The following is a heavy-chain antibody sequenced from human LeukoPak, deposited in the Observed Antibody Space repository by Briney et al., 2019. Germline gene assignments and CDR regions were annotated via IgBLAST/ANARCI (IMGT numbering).Heavy chain of an antibody. J-gene: IGHJ4*02. D-gene: IGHD3-10*01. Sequence: GGSLRLSCVASGFTFSNYGMHWVRQALGKGLERVSVISYDGSNKYYADSVKGRFTISRDNSKNTLYLQMNSLRAEDTAVYYCARSLLWFGELDYWGQGTLVSVSS. CDR3: ARSLLWFGELDY. V-gene: IGHV3-30*03. CDR1: GFTFSNYG. CDR2: ISYDGSNK.